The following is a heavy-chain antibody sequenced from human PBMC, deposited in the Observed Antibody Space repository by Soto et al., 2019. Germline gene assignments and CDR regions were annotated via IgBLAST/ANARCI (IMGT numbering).Heavy chain of an antibody. D-gene: IGHD3-22*01. Sequence: SETLSLTCVVYGGSFSGYYWSWIRQPPGKGLEWIGEINHSGSTNYNPSLKSRVTISVDTSKNQFSLKLSSVTAADTAVYYCARVPPYYDSSGYYGLDYWGQGTLVTVSS. J-gene: IGHJ4*02. V-gene: IGHV4-34*01. CDR3: ARVPPYYDSSGYYGLDY. CDR2: INHSGST. CDR1: GGSFSGYY.